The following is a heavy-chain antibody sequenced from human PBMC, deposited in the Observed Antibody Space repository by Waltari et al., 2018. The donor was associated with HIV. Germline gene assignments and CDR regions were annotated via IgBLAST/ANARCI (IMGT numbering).Heavy chain of an antibody. J-gene: IGHJ4*02. CDR2: VYSGGST. CDR3: ARDPGGYSYGYHY. Sequence: EVQLVESGGGLIQPGGSLRLSCAASGFTVSSNYMSWVRQAPGKGLEWVSIVYSGGSTYYADSVKGRFTIARDNTKNALYLQMNRLGAEDTAVYYCARDPGGYSYGYHYWGQGTLVSVSS. CDR1: GFTVSSNY. V-gene: IGHV3-53*01. D-gene: IGHD5-18*01.